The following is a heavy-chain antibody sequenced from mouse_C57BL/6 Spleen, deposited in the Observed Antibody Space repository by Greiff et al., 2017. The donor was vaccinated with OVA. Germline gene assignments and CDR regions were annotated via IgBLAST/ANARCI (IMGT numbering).Heavy chain of an antibody. Sequence: QVQLQQSGAELARPGASVKLSCKASGYTFTSYGISWVKQRTGQGLEWIGEIYPRSGNTYYNEKFKGKATLTSDKSSSTAYMALRSLTSEDSAVYFCARGKDYDDGVFAYWGQGTLVTVSA. D-gene: IGHD2-4*01. CDR2: IYPRSGNT. V-gene: IGHV1-81*01. CDR3: ARGKDYDDGVFAY. CDR1: GYTFTSYG. J-gene: IGHJ3*01.